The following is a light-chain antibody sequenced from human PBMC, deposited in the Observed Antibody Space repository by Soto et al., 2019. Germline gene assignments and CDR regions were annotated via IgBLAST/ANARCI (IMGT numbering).Light chain of an antibody. CDR1: QSIGNF. CDR2: ATS. J-gene: IGKJ2*01. V-gene: IGKV1-39*01. CDR3: QQSYSTPYT. Sequence: DMEMTQSQSSLSASVGDRVTITCRARQSIGNFLHWYQQQPGKAHRLLIYATSSLQSGVPSRFSGSGSGTDFTLTISSLQPEDFATYYCQQSYSTPYTFGQGTKLEI.